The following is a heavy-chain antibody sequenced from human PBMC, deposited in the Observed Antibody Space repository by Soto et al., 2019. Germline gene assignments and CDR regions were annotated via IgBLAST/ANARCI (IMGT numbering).Heavy chain of an antibody. Sequence: WETLSLTCAVYGGSFSGYYWSRIRQPPGKGLEWIGEINHSGSTNYNPSLKSRVTISVDTSKDQFSLKLSSVTAADTAVYYCARHHTDIVVVPAAIEGGYYYYGMDVWGQGTTVTVSS. CDR1: GGSFSGYY. V-gene: IGHV4-34*01. CDR2: INHSGST. CDR3: ARHHTDIVVVPAAIEGGYYYYGMDV. D-gene: IGHD2-2*02. J-gene: IGHJ6*02.